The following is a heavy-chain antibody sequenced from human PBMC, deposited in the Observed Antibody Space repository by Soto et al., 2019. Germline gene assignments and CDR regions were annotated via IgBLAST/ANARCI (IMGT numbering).Heavy chain of an antibody. J-gene: IGHJ4*02. Sequence: GASVKVSCKASGYTFTAYPMHWVRQAPGQRLEWVGWINAANGDTGYSQKFHDRVTFTRDTSATTVYMELSSLTSEDTAVYYCARKDYYGAGVYYFDHWGQGTLVTVSS. CDR3: ARKDYYGAGVYYFDH. CDR2: INAANGDT. CDR1: GYTFTAYP. D-gene: IGHD3-10*01. V-gene: IGHV1-3*01.